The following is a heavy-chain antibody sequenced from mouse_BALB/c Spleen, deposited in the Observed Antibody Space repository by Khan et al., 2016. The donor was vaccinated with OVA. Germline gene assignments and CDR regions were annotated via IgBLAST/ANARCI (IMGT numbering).Heavy chain of an antibody. CDR1: GYTFTSYW. J-gene: IGHJ1*03. Sequence: VQLQESGAELAKPGASVKMSCKASGYTFTSYWMHWVKQWPGQGLEWIGYINPSTGYTEYNQKFKDKATLTAAQSSSTAYMQPSSLTSEGSAVYYCASRYDWYFDVRGTGTTVTVSS. D-gene: IGHD2-14*01. CDR2: INPSTGYT. V-gene: IGHV1-7*01. CDR3: ASRYDWYFDV.